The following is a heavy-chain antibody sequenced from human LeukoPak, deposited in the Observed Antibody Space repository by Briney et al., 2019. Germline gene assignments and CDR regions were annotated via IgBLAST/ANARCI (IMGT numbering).Heavy chain of an antibody. Sequence: PSETLSLTCTVSGGSISSYYWSWIRQPPGKGLEWIGYIYYSGSTNYNPSLNSRVTISVDTSKNQFSLKLSSVTAADTAVYYCARLGTGRYFDWLYAGNWGQGTLVTVSS. J-gene: IGHJ4*02. CDR3: ARLGTGRYFDWLYAGN. CDR1: GGSISSYY. CDR2: IYYSGST. V-gene: IGHV4-59*08. D-gene: IGHD3-9*01.